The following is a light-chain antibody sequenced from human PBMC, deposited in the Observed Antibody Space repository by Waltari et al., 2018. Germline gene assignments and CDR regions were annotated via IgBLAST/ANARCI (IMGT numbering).Light chain of an antibody. CDR3: QQSYSTLLT. V-gene: IGKV1-39*01. Sequence: DTQMTQSPSSLSASVGDRFTITCRASQSISSYLNWYQQKPGNAPKLLIYAASSLQSGVPSRFSGSGSWTEFTLTISSLQPEDFATYYCQQSYSTLLTFGGGTKVEIK. J-gene: IGKJ4*01. CDR2: AAS. CDR1: QSISSY.